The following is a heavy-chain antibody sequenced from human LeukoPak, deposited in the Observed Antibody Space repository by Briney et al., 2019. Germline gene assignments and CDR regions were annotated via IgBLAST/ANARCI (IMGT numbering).Heavy chain of an antibody. CDR2: ISAYNGNT. D-gene: IGHD4-17*01. J-gene: IGHJ4*02. Sequence: GASVKVSCKASGYTFTSYGISWVRQAPGQGLEWMGWISAYNGNTNYAQKFQGRVTITADKSTGTAYMELSSLRSEDTAVYYCARGGNGDNSFDYWGQGTLVTVSS. V-gene: IGHV1-18*01. CDR3: ARGGNGDNSFDY. CDR1: GYTFTSYG.